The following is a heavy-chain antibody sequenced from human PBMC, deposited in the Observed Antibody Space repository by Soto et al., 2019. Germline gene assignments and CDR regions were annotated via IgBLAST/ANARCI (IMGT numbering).Heavy chain of an antibody. J-gene: IGHJ4*02. CDR1: GFAFSSYT. CDR3: AKDRGGFARGWEYYDF. V-gene: IGHV3-23*01. D-gene: IGHD6-19*01. CDR2: ISASGGST. Sequence: GGSLRLSCAASGFAFSSYTMSWVRQTPGKGLEWVSSISASGGSTYYGDSLKGRFTISRDNSKNTLNLHIKGLGVEDSAVYYCAKDRGGFARGWEYYDFWGQGTQVTVSS.